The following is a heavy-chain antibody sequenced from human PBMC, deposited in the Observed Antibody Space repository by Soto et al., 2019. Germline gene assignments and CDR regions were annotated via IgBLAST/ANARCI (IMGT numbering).Heavy chain of an antibody. CDR1: GYTFTSYG. CDR2: ISAYNGNT. D-gene: IGHD6-13*01. V-gene: IGHV1-18*01. CDR3: ETHPGDLAAAGDAHDEYFQH. J-gene: IGHJ1*01. Sequence: QVQLVQSGAEVEKPGASVKVSCKASGYTFTSYGISWVRQAPGQGLEWMRWISAYNGNTNYAQKLQDRVTMSTDTSASTAKMVLRSLSSDDTAVYYGETHPGDLAAAGDAHDEYFQHWGQGTLVTVSS.